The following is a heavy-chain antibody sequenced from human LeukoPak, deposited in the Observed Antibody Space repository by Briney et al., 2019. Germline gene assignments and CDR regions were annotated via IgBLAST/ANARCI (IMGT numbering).Heavy chain of an antibody. J-gene: IGHJ4*02. CDR1: GGSFSGYY. D-gene: IGHD4-11*01. V-gene: IGHV4-34*01. Sequence: SETLSLTCAVYGGSFSGYYWSWIRQPPGKGLEWIGEINHSGGTNYNPSLKSRVTISVDTSKNQFSLKLSSVTAADTAVYYCARGTTVTTFAIGYWGQGTLVTVSS. CDR3: ARGTTVTTFAIGY. CDR2: INHSGGT.